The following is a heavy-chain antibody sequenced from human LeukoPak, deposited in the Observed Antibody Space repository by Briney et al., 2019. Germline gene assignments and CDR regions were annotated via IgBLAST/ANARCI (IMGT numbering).Heavy chain of an antibody. Sequence: SGGSLRLSCAASGFTFSIYALSWVRQAPGKGLEWVSGIRGSGAITYYADSVKGRFTISRDNSKNTLYLQMNSLRAEDTAVYYCAKDFDSSGYYYFDYWGQGTLVTVSS. CDR1: GFTFSIYA. J-gene: IGHJ4*02. V-gene: IGHV3-23*01. CDR3: AKDFDSSGYYYFDY. D-gene: IGHD3-22*01. CDR2: IRGSGAIT.